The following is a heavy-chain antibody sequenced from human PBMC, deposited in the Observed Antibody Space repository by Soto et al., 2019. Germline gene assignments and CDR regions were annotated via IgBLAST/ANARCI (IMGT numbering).Heavy chain of an antibody. Sequence: EVQLLESGGGLVQPGGSLRLSCAASGFTFSSYAMTWVRQAPGKGLEWVSALSGSGVSTYYAGSVKGRCTNSRDNSKNTLYLQMNSLRAEDTAVYYCAKGGGSKDYYDTSGYYLYYYYAMDVWGQGTTVTVSS. J-gene: IGHJ6*02. V-gene: IGHV3-23*01. CDR2: LSGSGVST. D-gene: IGHD3-22*01. CDR1: GFTFSSYA. CDR3: AKGGGSKDYYDTSGYYLYYYYAMDV.